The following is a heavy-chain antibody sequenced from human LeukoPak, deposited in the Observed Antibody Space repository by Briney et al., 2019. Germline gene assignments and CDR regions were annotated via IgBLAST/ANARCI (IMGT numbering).Heavy chain of an antibody. CDR3: ATSGDYVSFDY. D-gene: IGHD4-17*01. J-gene: IGHJ4*02. V-gene: IGHV1-24*01. CDR1: GYTLTELS. CDR2: FDPEDGET. Sequence: ASVKVSCKVSGYTLTELSMHWLRQAPGKGLEWMGGFDPEDGETIYAQKFQGRVTMTEDTSTDTAYMELSSVRSEVTAVYYCATSGDYVSFDYWGQGTLVTVSS.